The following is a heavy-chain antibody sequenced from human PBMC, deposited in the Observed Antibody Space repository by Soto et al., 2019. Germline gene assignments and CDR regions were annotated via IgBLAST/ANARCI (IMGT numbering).Heavy chain of an antibody. Sequence: HPGGSLRLSCAASGFTFSSYAMSWVRQAPGKGLEWVSAISGSGGSTYYADSVRGRFTISRDNSKNTLYLQMNSLRAEDTAVYYCAKAAAIFGVVTSLYYFDYWGQGTLVTVSS. CDR2: ISGSGGST. D-gene: IGHD3-3*01. CDR1: GFTFSSYA. V-gene: IGHV3-23*01. J-gene: IGHJ4*02. CDR3: AKAAAIFGVVTSLYYFDY.